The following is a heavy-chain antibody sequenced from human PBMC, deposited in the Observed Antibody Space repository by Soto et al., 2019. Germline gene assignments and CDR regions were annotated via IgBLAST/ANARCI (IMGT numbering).Heavy chain of an antibody. CDR2: IYYSGST. Sequence: SETLSLTCTVSGASISSGGYYWSWIRQHPGKGLEWIGYIYYSGSTCYNPSLKSRVTISVDTSKNQFSLKLSSVTAADTAVYYCARDGGDYDSSAYQFDYWGQGTLVTVSS. CDR3: ARDGGDYDSSAYQFDY. CDR1: GASISSGGYY. V-gene: IGHV4-31*03. J-gene: IGHJ4*02. D-gene: IGHD3-22*01.